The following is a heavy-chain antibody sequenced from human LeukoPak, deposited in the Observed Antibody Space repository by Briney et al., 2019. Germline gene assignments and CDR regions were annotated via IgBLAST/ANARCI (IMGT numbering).Heavy chain of an antibody. CDR3: ARAFPAAAGTDYYYYMDV. Sequence: SETLSLTCTVSGGSISSYYWSWIRLPAGKGLEWIGRIYTSGSTNYNPSLKSRVTMSVDTSKNQFSLKLGSVTAADTAVYYCARAFPAAAGTDYYYYMDVWGKGTTVTVSS. CDR1: GGSISSYY. CDR2: IYTSGST. D-gene: IGHD6-13*01. J-gene: IGHJ6*03. V-gene: IGHV4-4*07.